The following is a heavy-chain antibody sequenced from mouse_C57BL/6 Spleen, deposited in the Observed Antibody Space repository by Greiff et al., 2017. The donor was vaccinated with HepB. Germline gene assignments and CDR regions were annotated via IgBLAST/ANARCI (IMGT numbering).Heavy chain of an antibody. CDR1: GYAFSSYW. V-gene: IGHV1-80*01. J-gene: IGHJ2*01. CDR2: IYPGDGDT. CDR3: ARSFITTVVATPYFDY. D-gene: IGHD1-1*01. Sequence: VKLQQSGAELVKPGASVKISCKASGYAFSSYWMNWVKQRPGKGLEWIGQIYPGDGDTNYNGKFKGKATLTADKSSSTAYMQLSSLTSEDSAVYCCARSFITTVVATPYFDYWGQGTTLTVSS.